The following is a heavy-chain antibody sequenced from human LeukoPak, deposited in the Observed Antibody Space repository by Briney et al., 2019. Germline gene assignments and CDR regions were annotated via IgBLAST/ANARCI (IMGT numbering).Heavy chain of an antibody. J-gene: IGHJ5*02. Sequence: PGGSLRLSCAASGFTLSGYSMNWVRQAPGKGLEWVSVIYSGGSTYYADSVKGRFTISRDNSKNTLYLQMNSLRAEDTAVYYCAREEYYYGSGSYSSNWFDPWGQGTLVTVSS. CDR1: GFTLSGYS. V-gene: IGHV3-66*01. CDR3: AREEYYYGSGSYSSNWFDP. CDR2: IYSGGST. D-gene: IGHD3-10*01.